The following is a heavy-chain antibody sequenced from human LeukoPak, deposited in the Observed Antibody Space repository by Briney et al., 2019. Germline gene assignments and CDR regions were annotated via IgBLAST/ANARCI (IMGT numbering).Heavy chain of an antibody. D-gene: IGHD3-22*01. CDR2: ISGDGDST. J-gene: IGHJ4*02. V-gene: IGHV3-43*02. Sequence: GGSLRLSCAASGFTFDDYAMHWVRQAPGKGLEWVSLISGDGDSTYYADSVKGRFTISRDNSKNSLYLQMNSLRTEDTALYYCAKDPYYYDSSGYYYPDYWGQGTLVTVSS. CDR3: AKDPYYYDSSGYYYPDY. CDR1: GFTFDDYA.